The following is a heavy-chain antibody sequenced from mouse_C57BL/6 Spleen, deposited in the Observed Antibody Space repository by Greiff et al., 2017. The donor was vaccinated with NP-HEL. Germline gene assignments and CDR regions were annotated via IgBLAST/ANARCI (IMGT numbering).Heavy chain of an antibody. Sequence: VKLVESGGGLVKPGGSLKLSCAASGFTFSSYAMSWVRQTPEKRLEWVATISDGGSYTYYPDNVKGRFTISRDNAKNNLYLQMSHLKSEDTAMYYCAREGVYDYDVYYAMDYWGQGTSVTVSS. CDR2: ISDGGSYT. D-gene: IGHD2-4*01. CDR1: GFTFSSYA. CDR3: AREGVYDYDVYYAMDY. V-gene: IGHV5-4*01. J-gene: IGHJ4*01.